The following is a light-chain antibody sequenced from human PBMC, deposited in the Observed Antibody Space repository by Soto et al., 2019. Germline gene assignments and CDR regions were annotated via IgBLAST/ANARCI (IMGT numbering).Light chain of an antibody. V-gene: IGLV8-61*01. CDR2: STN. J-gene: IGLJ2*01. CDR3: MLYMGGGLVV. Sequence: QAVVTQEPSFSVSPGGTVTLTCGLTSGSVSTTYYPSWYQQNPGQAPRTLIYSTNIRSSGVPDRFSGSILGNKAALTITGAQADDESDYHCMLYMGGGLVVFGGGTKVTVL. CDR1: SGSVSTTYY.